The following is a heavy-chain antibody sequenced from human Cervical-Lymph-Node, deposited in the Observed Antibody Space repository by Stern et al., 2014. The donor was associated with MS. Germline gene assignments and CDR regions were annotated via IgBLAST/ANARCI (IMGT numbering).Heavy chain of an antibody. CDR3: AKAAYFDSIGPIGN. CDR2: INWNSNNL. D-gene: IGHD3-22*01. Sequence: EVQLVESGGGLVQPGRSLRLSCVASGFTFEDYPMHWVRQAPGKGLEWVSNINWNSNNLTYADSVKGRFTISRDNARTSLYLQMNNLRADDTSFYYCAKAAYFDSIGPIGNWGQGTLVIVSS. V-gene: IGHV3-9*01. CDR1: GFTFEDYP. J-gene: IGHJ4*02.